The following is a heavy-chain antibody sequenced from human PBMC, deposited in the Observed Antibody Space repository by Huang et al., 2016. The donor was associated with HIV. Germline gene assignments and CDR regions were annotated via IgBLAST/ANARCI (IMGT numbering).Heavy chain of an antibody. Sequence: EVQLVESGGGLVKPGGSLRLSCTASGFIFISYRMNWVRQAPERGLEWVSSISSSSNYIYYADSVKCRFTISRDNAKNSLYLQINSLTAEDTAVYYCAKSNYFWSGYRGSYYYYMDVWGKGTTVTVSS. D-gene: IGHD3-3*01. CDR1: GFIFISYR. J-gene: IGHJ6*03. CDR3: AKSNYFWSGYRGSYYYYMDV. CDR2: ISSSSNYI. V-gene: IGHV3-21*01.